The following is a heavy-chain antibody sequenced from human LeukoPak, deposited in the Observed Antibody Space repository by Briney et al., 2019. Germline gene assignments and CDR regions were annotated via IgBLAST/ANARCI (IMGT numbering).Heavy chain of an antibody. V-gene: IGHV1-3*01. CDR3: AADQSGSGSYYTG. CDR1: GYTFTSYA. Sequence: GASVKVSCKASGYTFTSYAMHWVRQAPGQRLEWMGWINAGNGNTKYSQKFQGRVTITRDTSASTAYMELSSLRSEDTAVYYCAADQSGSGSYYTGWGQGTLVTVSS. J-gene: IGHJ4*02. CDR2: INAGNGNT. D-gene: IGHD1-26*01.